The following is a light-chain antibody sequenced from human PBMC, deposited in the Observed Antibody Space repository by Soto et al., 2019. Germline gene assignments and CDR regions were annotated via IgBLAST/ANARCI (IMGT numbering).Light chain of an antibody. CDR2: AAS. Sequence: DIQMTQSPSTLSASVGDRVTITCRACQGISSWLAWYQQKPGKAPQLLIYAASSLQSGVPSRFSGSAYGTDFTLTISSLQPEDFATYYCQQSYSTPLKFGKGTKVDI. V-gene: IGKV1-39*01. J-gene: IGKJ1*01. CDR1: QGISSW. CDR3: QQSYSTPLK.